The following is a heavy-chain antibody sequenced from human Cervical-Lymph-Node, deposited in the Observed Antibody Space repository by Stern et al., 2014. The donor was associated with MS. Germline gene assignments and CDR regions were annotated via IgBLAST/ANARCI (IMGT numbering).Heavy chain of an antibody. CDR3: ARQDPDSGSYYDY. CDR1: GGSISSYY. D-gene: IGHD1-26*01. J-gene: IGHJ4*02. Sequence: VQLVESGPGLVKPSETLSLTCTVSGGSISSYYWSWIRQPPGKGLEWIGNIYYSGNNNYNPSLKSRVTISLDTSKNQFSLKLSSVTAADTAVYYCARQDPDSGSYYDYWGQGTLVTVSS. V-gene: IGHV4-59*08. CDR2: IYYSGNN.